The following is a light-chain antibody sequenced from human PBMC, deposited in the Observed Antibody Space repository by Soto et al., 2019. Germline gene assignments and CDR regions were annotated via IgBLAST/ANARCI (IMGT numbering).Light chain of an antibody. V-gene: IGLV2-18*02. CDR2: EVN. Sequence: QSALTQPASVSGSPGQSITISCTGTSSDIGSYNRVSWYQQPPGTAPKLIIYEVNNRPSGVPDRFSGSKSGNTASLTISGLQAGDEADYYCNSFTTSSTYVFGTGTKVTVL. J-gene: IGLJ1*01. CDR3: NSFTTSSTYV. CDR1: SSDIGSYNR.